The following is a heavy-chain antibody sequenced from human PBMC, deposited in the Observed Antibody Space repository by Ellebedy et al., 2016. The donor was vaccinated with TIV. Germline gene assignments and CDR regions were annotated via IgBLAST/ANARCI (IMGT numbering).Heavy chain of an antibody. CDR1: GFTFSSYW. CDR3: AKDMGWRAFDI. Sequence: GGSLRLXCAASGFTFSSYWMHWVRQAPGKGLVWVSRFNSDGSSTSYADSVKGRFTISRDNAKNTLYLQMNSLTPEDTALYYCAKDMGWRAFDIWGQGTMVTVSS. V-gene: IGHV3-74*01. D-gene: IGHD1-26*01. CDR2: FNSDGSST. J-gene: IGHJ3*02.